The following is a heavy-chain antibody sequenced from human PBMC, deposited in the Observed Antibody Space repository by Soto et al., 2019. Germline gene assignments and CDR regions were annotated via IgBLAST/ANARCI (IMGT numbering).Heavy chain of an antibody. CDR1: GGSISSYY. CDR3: ARRYGWNFDY. Sequence: ETLSLTCTVSGGSISSYYWSWIRQPPGKGLEWIGYIYYSGSTNYNPSLKSRITISVDTSKNQFSLKLSSVTAADTAVYYCARRYGWNFDYWGQGTLVTVSS. CDR2: IYYSGST. J-gene: IGHJ4*02. D-gene: IGHD6-19*01. V-gene: IGHV4-59*08.